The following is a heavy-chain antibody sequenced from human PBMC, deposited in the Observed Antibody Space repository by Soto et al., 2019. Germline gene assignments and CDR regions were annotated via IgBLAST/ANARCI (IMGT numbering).Heavy chain of an antibody. J-gene: IGHJ6*02. Sequence: GGAMRLSCAASGFTFSTYGMNWARQAPGKGLEWLSSISDSGHYIYYADSVKGRFTISRDNAKNSLYLQMNSLGVEDTAVYYCARDRGYDAHDYYYNAMDVWGQGTTVTVSS. CDR2: ISDSGHYI. CDR3: ARDRGYDAHDYYYNAMDV. CDR1: GFTFSTYG. D-gene: IGHD2-15*01. V-gene: IGHV3-21*01.